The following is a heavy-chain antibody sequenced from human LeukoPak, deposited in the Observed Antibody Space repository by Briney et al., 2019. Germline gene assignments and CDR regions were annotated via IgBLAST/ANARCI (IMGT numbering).Heavy chain of an antibody. V-gene: IGHV3-23*01. J-gene: IGHJ4*02. D-gene: IGHD6-6*01. CDR2: ISGSGGST. CDR1: GFTFSSYA. Sequence: GGSLNLSCAASGFTFSSYAMSWVRQAPGKGLEWVSAISGSGGSTYYADSVKGRFTISRDNSKNTLYLQMNSLRAEDTAVYYCAKGMEYSSSQGVFDYWGQGTLVTVSS. CDR3: AKGMEYSSSQGVFDY.